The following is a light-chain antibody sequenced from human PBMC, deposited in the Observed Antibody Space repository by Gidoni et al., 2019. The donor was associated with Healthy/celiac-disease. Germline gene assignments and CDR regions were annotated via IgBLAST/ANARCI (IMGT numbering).Light chain of an antibody. J-gene: IGKJ5*01. CDR1: QGISIY. CDR2: AAS. V-gene: IGKV1-8*01. Sequence: AIRMTQSPSSFSASTGDRVTITCRASQGISIYLSWYQQKPGKAPKRLIYAASTLQSGVPSRFSGSGSGTDFTLPISCLQSEDFATYYCQQYYSYPITFGQGTRLEIK. CDR3: QQYYSYPIT.